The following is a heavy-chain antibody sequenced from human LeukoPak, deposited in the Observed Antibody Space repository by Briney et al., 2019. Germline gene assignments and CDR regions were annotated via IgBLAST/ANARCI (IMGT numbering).Heavy chain of an antibody. J-gene: IGHJ4*02. V-gene: IGHV3-74*01. CDR1: GFTFNTYW. Sequence: GGSLRLSCAASGFTFNTYWMHWVRQGPGKGLVWVSRINTDGSSTRYADSVKGRFTISRDNAKNTLYLQMNTLRAEDTAVYYCARVRGYDTSDYDYWGQGTLVTVSS. D-gene: IGHD3-22*01. CDR2: INTDGSST. CDR3: ARVRGYDTSDYDY.